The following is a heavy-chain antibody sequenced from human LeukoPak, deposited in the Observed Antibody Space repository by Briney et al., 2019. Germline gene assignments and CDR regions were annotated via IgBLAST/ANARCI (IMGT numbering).Heavy chain of an antibody. CDR3: ARLGPIRSYYYYYMDV. J-gene: IGHJ6*03. Sequence: SETLSLTCTVSGGSIGSYYWSWIRQPPGRGLEWIGYIYYSGSTNYNPSLKSRVTISVDTSKNQFSLKLSSVTTADTAVYYCARLGPIRSYYYYYMDVWGKGTTVTVSS. CDR2: IYYSGST. CDR1: GGSIGSYY. D-gene: IGHD3-16*01. V-gene: IGHV4-59*01.